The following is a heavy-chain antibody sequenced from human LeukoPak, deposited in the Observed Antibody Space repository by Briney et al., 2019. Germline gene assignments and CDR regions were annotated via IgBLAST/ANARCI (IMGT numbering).Heavy chain of an antibody. J-gene: IGHJ4*02. CDR1: GGSLTNYY. CDR3: ARSRYCTVTSCASFDY. D-gene: IGHD2-2*01. Sequence: SETLSLTCTVSGGSLTNYYWSWIRQPPGKGLEWIGYIYYSGSTNYSPSLKSRVTISEDTSKNQFSLNLSSVTAADTAVYYCARSRYCTVTSCASFDYWGQGTLVTVSS. CDR2: IYYSGST. V-gene: IGHV4-59*12.